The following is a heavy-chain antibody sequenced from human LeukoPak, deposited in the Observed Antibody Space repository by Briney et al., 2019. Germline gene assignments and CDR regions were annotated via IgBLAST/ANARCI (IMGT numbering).Heavy chain of an antibody. CDR1: GFTFSNHW. J-gene: IGHJ4*02. V-gene: IGHV3-48*01. Sequence: PGGSLRLSCVASGFTFSNHWMTWVRRAPGKGLEWVSFISSSSRTIFYADSVKARFTISRDNAKNSLYLQMNSLRAEDTAVYYCARNAYGDRSSFDYWGQGTLVPVSS. D-gene: IGHD4-17*01. CDR2: ISSSSRTI. CDR3: ARNAYGDRSSFDY.